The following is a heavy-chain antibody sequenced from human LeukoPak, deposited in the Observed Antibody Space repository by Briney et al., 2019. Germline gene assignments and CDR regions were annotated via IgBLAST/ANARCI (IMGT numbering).Heavy chain of an antibody. CDR1: GFTFSSYS. CDR2: ISSSSTI. J-gene: IGHJ4*02. V-gene: IGHV3-48*04. D-gene: IGHD5-18*01. CDR3: ARDEGIQLWEAHFDY. Sequence: GGSLRLSCAASGFTFSSYSMNWVRQAPGKGLEWVSYISSSSTIYYADSVKGRFTISRDNAKNSLYLQMNSLRAEDTAVYYCARDEGIQLWEAHFDYWGQGTLVTVSS.